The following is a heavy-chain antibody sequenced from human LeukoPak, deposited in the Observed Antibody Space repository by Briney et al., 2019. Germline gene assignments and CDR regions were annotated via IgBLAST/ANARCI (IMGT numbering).Heavy chain of an antibody. CDR2: IYTSGST. J-gene: IGHJ6*03. Sequence: SETLSLTCTVSGDSISSYYWSWIRQPAGKGLEWIGRIYTSGSTNYNPSLKSRVTMSVDTSKNQFSLKLSSVTAADTAVYYCARDEGYSSSWYYYYYMDVWGKGTTVTISS. CDR1: GDSISSYY. V-gene: IGHV4-4*07. D-gene: IGHD6-13*01. CDR3: ARDEGYSSSWYYYYYMDV.